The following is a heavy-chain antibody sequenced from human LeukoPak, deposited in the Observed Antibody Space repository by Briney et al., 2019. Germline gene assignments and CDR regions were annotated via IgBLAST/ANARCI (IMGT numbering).Heavy chain of an antibody. V-gene: IGHV3-30*04. Sequence: PGGSLRLSCAASGFTFSSYAMHRVRQAPGKGLEWVAVISYDGSNKYYADSVKGRFTISRDNSKNTLYLQMNSLRAEDTAVYYCARGGAYMVRGVTLGYWGQGTLVTVSS. CDR3: ARGGAYMVRGVTLGY. J-gene: IGHJ4*02. CDR2: ISYDGSNK. D-gene: IGHD3-10*01. CDR1: GFTFSSYA.